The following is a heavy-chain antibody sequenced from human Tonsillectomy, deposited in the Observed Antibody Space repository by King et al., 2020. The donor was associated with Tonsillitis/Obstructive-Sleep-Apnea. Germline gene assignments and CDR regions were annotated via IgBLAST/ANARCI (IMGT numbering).Heavy chain of an antibody. CDR2: IWYDGSNK. J-gene: IGHJ3*02. V-gene: IGHV3-33*01. CDR3: ARGGVAHYYDSSGHIGGAFDI. CDR1: GFTFSSYG. Sequence: VQLVESGGGVVQPGRSLRLSCAASGFTFSSYGMHWVRQAPGKGLEWVAVIWYDGSNKYYADSVKGRFTISRDNSKNTLYLQMNSLRAEDTAVYYCARGGVAHYYDSSGHIGGAFDIWGQGTMVTVSS. D-gene: IGHD3-22*01.